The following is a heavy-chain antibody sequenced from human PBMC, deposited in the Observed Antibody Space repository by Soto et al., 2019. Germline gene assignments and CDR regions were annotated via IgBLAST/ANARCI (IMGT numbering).Heavy chain of an antibody. CDR3: ARDRYCTNGVCYAFDY. CDR2: IYSGGST. Sequence: EVQLVESGGGLIQPGGSLRLSCAASGFTVSSNYMSWVRQAPGKGLEWVSVIYSGGSTYYADSVKGRFTISRDNSKNTLYLQMTSLRAEDTAVYYCARDRYCTNGVCYAFDYWGQGTLVTVSS. J-gene: IGHJ4*02. CDR1: GFTVSSNY. V-gene: IGHV3-53*01. D-gene: IGHD2-8*01.